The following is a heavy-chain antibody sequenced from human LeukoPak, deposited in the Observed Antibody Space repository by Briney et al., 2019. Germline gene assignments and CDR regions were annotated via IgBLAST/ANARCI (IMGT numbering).Heavy chain of an antibody. CDR3: AKLPREYCSSSSCPNWFDT. Sequence: GGSLRLSCAASGFTFSSYSMNWVRQAPGKGLEWVSSISSSSDYIYYADSVKGRFTTSRDNSKNTLYLHMNSLRAEDTAVYYCAKLPREYCSSSSCPNWFDTWGQGTLVTVSS. J-gene: IGHJ5*02. CDR2: ISSSSDYI. D-gene: IGHD2-2*01. CDR1: GFTFSSYS. V-gene: IGHV3-21*04.